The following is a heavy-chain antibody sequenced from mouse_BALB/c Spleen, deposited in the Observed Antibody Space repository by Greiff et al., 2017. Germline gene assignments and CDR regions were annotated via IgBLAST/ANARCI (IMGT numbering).Heavy chain of an antibody. V-gene: IGHV8-11*01. D-gene: IGHD1-2*01. J-gene: IGHJ3*01. CDR1: GFSLSTYGIG. Sequence: QVTLKESGPGILQPSQTLSLTCSFSGFSLSTYGIGVGWIRQPSGKGLEWLAHIWWNDNKYYNTALKSRLTISKDTSNNQVFLKIASVDTADTATYYCARIEITTATAWFAYWGQGTLVTVSA. CDR2: IWWNDNK. CDR3: ARIEITTATAWFAY.